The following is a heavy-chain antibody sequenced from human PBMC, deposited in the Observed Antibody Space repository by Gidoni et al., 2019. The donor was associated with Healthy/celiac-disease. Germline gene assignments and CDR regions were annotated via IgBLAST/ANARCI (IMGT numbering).Heavy chain of an antibody. CDR2: IYHSGST. CDR3: ARVYRGWLDY. V-gene: IGHV4-30-2*01. D-gene: IGHD1-1*01. CDR1: GCSISSGGYS. J-gene: IGHJ4*02. Sequence: QLQLQASGSGLVKPSQTLSLTCAVPGCSISSGGYSWSWIRQPPGKGLEWIGYIYHSGSTYYNPSLKSRVTISVDRSKNQFSLKLSSVTAADTAVYYCARVYRGWLDYWGQGTLVTVSS.